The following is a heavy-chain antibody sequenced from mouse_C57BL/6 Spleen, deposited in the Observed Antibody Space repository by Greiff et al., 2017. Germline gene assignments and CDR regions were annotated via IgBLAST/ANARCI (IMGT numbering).Heavy chain of an antibody. V-gene: IGHV1-26*01. CDR2: INPNNGGT. Sequence: VQLQQSGPELVKPGASVKISCKASGYTFTDYYMNWVKQSHGKSLEWIGDINPNNGGTSYNQKFKGKATLTVDKSSSTAYMELRSLTSEDSAVYYCARWFITTVVGGYYFDYWGQGTTLTVSS. J-gene: IGHJ2*01. D-gene: IGHD1-1*01. CDR1: GYTFTDYY. CDR3: ARWFITTVVGGYYFDY.